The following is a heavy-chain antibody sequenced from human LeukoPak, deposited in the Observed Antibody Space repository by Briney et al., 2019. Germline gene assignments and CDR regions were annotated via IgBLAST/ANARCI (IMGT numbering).Heavy chain of an antibody. Sequence: PSETLSLTCTVSGVSISSSNSYWVWIRQPPGKGLEWIVSIYYSGNTYYNSYLKSRVTISINTSKNQFSLKLSPVTAAHTAVYYCERVSARYSSVMGRCYYYYMDVWGKGTTVTVSS. V-gene: IGHV4-39*07. D-gene: IGHD6-19*01. CDR1: GVSISSSNSY. CDR2: IYYSGNT. J-gene: IGHJ6*03. CDR3: ERVSARYSSVMGRCYYYYMDV.